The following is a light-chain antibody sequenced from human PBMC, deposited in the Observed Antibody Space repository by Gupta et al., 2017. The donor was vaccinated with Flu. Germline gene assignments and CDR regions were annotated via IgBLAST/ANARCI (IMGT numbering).Light chain of an antibody. CDR3: TSYAGSDTSV. CDR1: SSDVGFYNY. CDR2: DVS. J-gene: IGLJ1*01. Sequence: QSALPQPPSVSGSPGQSVTISCTGSSSDVGFYNYVSWYQQCPGKAPKLLRYDVSRRPPGVSTRFSGSKSGNTASLTISGLLPEDEADYFCTSYAGSDTSVFGTGTWVSVL. V-gene: IGLV2-14*01.